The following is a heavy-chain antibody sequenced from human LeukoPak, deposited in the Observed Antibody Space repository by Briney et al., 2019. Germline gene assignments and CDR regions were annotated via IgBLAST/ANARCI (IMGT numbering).Heavy chain of an antibody. Sequence: SETLSLTCTVSGGSISSYYWSWIRQPPGKGLEWIGYIYYSGSATYNPSLKSRVTISIDTSQTKISLRRSSLRAPDTAAYYCAREGVGYSSSSGLDYWGKGTLVTVSS. V-gene: IGHV4-59*01. CDR3: AREGVGYSSSSGLDY. CDR2: IYYSGSA. J-gene: IGHJ4*02. D-gene: IGHD6-6*01. CDR1: GGSISSYY.